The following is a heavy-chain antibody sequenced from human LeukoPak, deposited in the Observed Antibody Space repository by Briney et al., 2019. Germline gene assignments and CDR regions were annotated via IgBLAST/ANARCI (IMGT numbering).Heavy chain of an antibody. CDR1: GYTFTSYG. CDR3: ARDCDPGDYYYYGMDV. CDR2: ISAYNGNT. J-gene: IGHJ6*02. Sequence: GASVKVSCKASGYTFTSYGISWVRQAPGQGLEWMGWISAYNGNTNYAQKLQGRVTMTTDTSTSTAYMELRSLRSDDTAVYYCARDCDPGDYYYYGMDVWGQGTTVTVSS. V-gene: IGHV1-18*01. D-gene: IGHD2-21*01.